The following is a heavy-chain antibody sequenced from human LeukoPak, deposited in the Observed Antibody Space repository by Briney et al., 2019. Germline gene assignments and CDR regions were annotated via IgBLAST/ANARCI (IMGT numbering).Heavy chain of an antibody. D-gene: IGHD6-19*01. V-gene: IGHV4-59*01. Sequence: SETLPLTCTVSGGSITTYYWSWLRQPPGKGLEWIGYIYNTGTTTYNPSLRSRVTISLDTSKNQFSLKLSSVTAADTAVYYCARTFPVAGTYYGMDVWGQGTTVTVS. CDR3: ARTFPVAGTYYGMDV. CDR2: IYNTGTT. CDR1: GGSITTYY. J-gene: IGHJ6*02.